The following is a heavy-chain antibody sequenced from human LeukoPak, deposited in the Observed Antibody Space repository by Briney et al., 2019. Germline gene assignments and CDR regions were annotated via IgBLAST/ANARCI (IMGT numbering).Heavy chain of an antibody. V-gene: IGHV4-39*01. CDR1: GGSISSSSCY. D-gene: IGHD6-6*01. J-gene: IGHJ5*02. Sequence: NPSETLSLTCTVSGGSISSSSCYWGWIRQPPGKGLEWIGSIYYSGSTYYNPSLKSRVTISVDTSKNQFSLKLSSVTAADTAVYYCARLSSSSWSYWFDPWGQGTLVTVSS. CDR3: ARLSSSSWSYWFDP. CDR2: IYYSGST.